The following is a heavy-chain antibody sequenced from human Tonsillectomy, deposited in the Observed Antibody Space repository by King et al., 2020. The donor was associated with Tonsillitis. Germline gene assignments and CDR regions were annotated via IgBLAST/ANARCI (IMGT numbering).Heavy chain of an antibody. CDR2: ISGSGGST. D-gene: IGHD3-9*01. Sequence: VQLVESGGGLVQPGGSLRLSCVASGFTFSSYAMSWVRQAPGKGLEWVSAISGSGGSTDYADPVKGRFTISRDNSKNTLYLQMNSLRAEDTAVYYCAKERLRYFDWSFDAFEIWGQGTMVTVSS. CDR1: GFTFSSYA. V-gene: IGHV3-23*04. CDR3: AKERLRYFDWSFDAFEI. J-gene: IGHJ3*02.